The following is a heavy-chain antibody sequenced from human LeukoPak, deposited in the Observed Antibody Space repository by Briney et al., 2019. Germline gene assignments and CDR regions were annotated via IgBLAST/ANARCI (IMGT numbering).Heavy chain of an antibody. V-gene: IGHV3-53*01. J-gene: IGHJ4*02. CDR3: ARTPYGYSHYFDY. D-gene: IGHD4-17*01. CDR1: GFSVRSNY. Sequence: PGGSLRLSCAASGFSVRSNYMSWVRQSPRKALEWVSIMYSGGSTDYADSVKGRFIISRDHSKNTLYLQMNSLRADDTAVYYCARTPYGYSHYFDYWGQGTLVTVSS. CDR2: MYSGGST.